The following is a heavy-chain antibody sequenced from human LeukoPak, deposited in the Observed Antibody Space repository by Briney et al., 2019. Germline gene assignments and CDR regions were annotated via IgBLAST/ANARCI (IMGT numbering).Heavy chain of an antibody. Sequence: KPSETLSLTCTVSGASMTSYYWTWIRQPPGKGLEWLGYMYFGERTNYNPSLKSRATISIDTSKKQFSLNLKSVTAADTAVYYCARIPGDRPDDWGQGTLVTVS. J-gene: IGHJ4*02. D-gene: IGHD7-27*01. CDR1: GASMTSYY. CDR3: ARIPGDRPDD. CDR2: MYFGERT. V-gene: IGHV4-59*01.